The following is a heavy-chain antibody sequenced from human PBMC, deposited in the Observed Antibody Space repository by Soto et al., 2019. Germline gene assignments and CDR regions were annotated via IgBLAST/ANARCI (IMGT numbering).Heavy chain of an antibody. Sequence: PGGSLGLSCAASGVTLSSHDMHWFRQAPEKGLEWVAVISYDGSNKYYADSVKGRFTISRDNSKNTLYLQMNSLRAEDTAVYYCAKEGVDFWSGYYPPNYTYSYYMDVWGKGNALPVS. CDR2: ISYDGSNK. CDR3: AKEGVDFWSGYYPPNYTYSYYMDV. V-gene: IGHV3-30*18. CDR1: GVTLSSHD. J-gene: IGHJ6*03. D-gene: IGHD3-3*01.